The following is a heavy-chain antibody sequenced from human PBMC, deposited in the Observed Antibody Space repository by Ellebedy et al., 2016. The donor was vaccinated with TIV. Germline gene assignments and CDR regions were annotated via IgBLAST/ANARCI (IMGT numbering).Heavy chain of an antibody. J-gene: IGHJ1*01. V-gene: IGHV3-23*01. CDR2: IRGSGVST. CDR1: GFTFSSYA. D-gene: IGHD2-2*02. Sequence: GGSLRLXCAASGFTFSSYAMSWVRQAPGKGLEWVSAIRGSGVSTYYADSVKGRFTISRDNSKNTLYLQMNSLRAEDTAVYYCAKDPGYYSSTSCYRYFQHWGQGTLVTISS. CDR3: AKDPGYYSSTSCYRYFQH.